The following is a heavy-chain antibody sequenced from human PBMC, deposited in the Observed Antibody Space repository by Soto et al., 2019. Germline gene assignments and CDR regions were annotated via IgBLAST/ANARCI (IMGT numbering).Heavy chain of an antibody. Sequence: QVQLVQSGPEVKKPGASVKVSCKASGYTFTSYDFNWVRQAPGQGLEWMGWLNPKSGNTGSAQKFQGIVTMTRNSSISTAYMELSSLRSEDKAMYYCARVAGSPDYWGQGPLVTVSS. J-gene: IGHJ4*02. CDR3: ARVAGSPDY. V-gene: IGHV1-8*01. D-gene: IGHD1-26*01. CDR1: GYTFTSYD. CDR2: LNPKSGNT.